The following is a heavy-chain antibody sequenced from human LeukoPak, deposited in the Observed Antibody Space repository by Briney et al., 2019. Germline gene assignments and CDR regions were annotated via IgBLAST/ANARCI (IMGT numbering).Heavy chain of an antibody. CDR2: ISGSGGST. D-gene: IGHD3-22*01. J-gene: IGHJ4*02. V-gene: IGHV3-23*01. CDR1: GFTFSSYA. Sequence: PGGSLRLSCAASGFTFSSYAMSWVRQAPGEGLEWVSAISGSGGSTYYADSVKGRFTISRDNSKDTLYLQMNSLRAEDTAVYYCALRRGFDSSGYYDYWGQGTLVTVSS. CDR3: ALRRGFDSSGYYDY.